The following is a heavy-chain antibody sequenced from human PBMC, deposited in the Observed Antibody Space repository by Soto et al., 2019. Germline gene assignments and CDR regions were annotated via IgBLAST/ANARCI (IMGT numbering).Heavy chain of an antibody. CDR2: IYYSGST. CDR1: GGSISSSSYY. J-gene: IGHJ6*02. CDR3: ARQGYYDSSGYYYPYGMDV. D-gene: IGHD3-22*01. V-gene: IGHV4-39*01. Sequence: TLSLTCTVSGGSISSSSYYWGWIRQPPGKGLEWIGSIYYSGSTYYNPSLKSRVTISVDTSKNQFSLKLSSVTAADTAVYYCARQGYYDSSGYYYPYGMDVWGQGT.